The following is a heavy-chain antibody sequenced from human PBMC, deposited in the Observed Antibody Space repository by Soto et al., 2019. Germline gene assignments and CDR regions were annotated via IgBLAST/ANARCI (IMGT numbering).Heavy chain of an antibody. CDR3: ARDHSSGWYNWFDP. CDR1: WDSGSNIRAA. D-gene: IGHD6-19*01. J-gene: IGHJ5*02. V-gene: IGHV6-1*01. Sequence: SQXLSLTCAISWDSGSNIRAAWNWIRQSPSRGLEWLGRTYYRSKWYNDYAVSVKSRITINPDTSKNQFSLQLNSVTTEDTAVYYCARDHSSGWYNWFDPWGQGTLVTV. CDR2: TYYRSKWYN.